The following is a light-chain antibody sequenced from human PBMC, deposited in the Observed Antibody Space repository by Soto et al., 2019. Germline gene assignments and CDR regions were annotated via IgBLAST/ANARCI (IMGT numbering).Light chain of an antibody. Sequence: ETVMTQSPATLSVSPGERATLSCRASQSVYSSLAWYQQKPGQAPRLLIYGASTRATGIPARFGGSGSGTEFTLTISRLQSEDFAVYYCQQRSNWPPTFGQGTRLEIK. CDR3: QQRSNWPPT. J-gene: IGKJ5*01. CDR2: GAS. V-gene: IGKV3-15*01. CDR1: QSVYSS.